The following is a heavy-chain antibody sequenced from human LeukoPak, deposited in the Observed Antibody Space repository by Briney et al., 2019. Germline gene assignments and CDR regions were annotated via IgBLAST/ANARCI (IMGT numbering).Heavy chain of an antibody. CDR2: IGGGGSTT. V-gene: IGHV3-23*01. CDR3: ARDQTTVGLHAFDI. CDR1: GFIFSIYA. J-gene: IGHJ3*02. D-gene: IGHD4-23*01. Sequence: GGSLRLSCAASGFIFSIYAMSWVRQAPGKGLEWVSTIGGGGSTTYYSVSVKGRFTISRDNSKNSLYLQMNSLSAGDTAVYYCARDQTTVGLHAFDIWGQGTMVTVSS.